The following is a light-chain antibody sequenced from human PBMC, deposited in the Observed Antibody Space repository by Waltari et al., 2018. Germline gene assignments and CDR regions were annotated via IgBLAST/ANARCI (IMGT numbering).Light chain of an antibody. CDR1: QIVSSSF. J-gene: IGKJ1*01. Sequence: ENVLTQSPGTLSLSPGESATLSCRASQIVSSSFLAWYQLKPGQVPRRLIYAASTRATGIPDRFSGSGSGTDFTLSISRLEPEDSAVYYCQQYGDSPPTFGQGTKVEI. CDR3: QQYGDSPPT. V-gene: IGKV3-20*01. CDR2: AAS.